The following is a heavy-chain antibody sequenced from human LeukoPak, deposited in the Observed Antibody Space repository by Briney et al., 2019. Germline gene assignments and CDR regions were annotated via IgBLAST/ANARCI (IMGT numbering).Heavy chain of an antibody. Sequence: GESLKISCKGSGYSFTSYWIGWVRQMPGKGVEWMGIIYPGDSDTRYSPSFQGQVTISADKSISTAYLQWSSLKASDTAMYYCARLSLVRGVIPNWFDPWGQGTLVTVSS. D-gene: IGHD3-10*01. CDR2: IYPGDSDT. V-gene: IGHV5-51*01. CDR3: ARLSLVRGVIPNWFDP. CDR1: GYSFTSYW. J-gene: IGHJ5*02.